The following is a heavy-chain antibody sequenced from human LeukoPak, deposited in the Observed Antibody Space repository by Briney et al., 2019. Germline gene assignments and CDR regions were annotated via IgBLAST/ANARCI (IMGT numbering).Heavy chain of an antibody. Sequence: GGSLRLSCAASGFTFSDYSMNWVRQAPGKGLEWVSYISSSTSGSSSTIYYADSVKGRFTISRDNAKNSLYLQMNSLRAEDTAVYYCARGVYGSGSSWGQGTLVTVSS. CDR2: ISSSTSGSSSTI. CDR3: ARGVYGSGSS. CDR1: GFTFSDYS. J-gene: IGHJ5*02. D-gene: IGHD3-10*01. V-gene: IGHV3-48*04.